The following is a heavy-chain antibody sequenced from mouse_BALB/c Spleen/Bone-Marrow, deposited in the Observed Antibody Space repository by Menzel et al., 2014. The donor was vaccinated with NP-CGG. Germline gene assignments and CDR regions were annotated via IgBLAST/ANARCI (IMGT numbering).Heavy chain of an antibody. V-gene: IGHV14-3*02. J-gene: IGHJ3*01. D-gene: IGHD1-1*01. CDR3: ANYYYGSSLFAY. CDR2: IDPANGNT. CDR1: GFNIKDTY. Sequence: VQLQQSGAEFVKPGASVKLSCTASGFNIKDTYMHWVKQRPEQGLEWIXRIDPANGNTKYDPKFQGKATITADTSSNTAYLQLSSLTSEDTAVYYCANYYYGSSLFAYWGQGTLVTVSA.